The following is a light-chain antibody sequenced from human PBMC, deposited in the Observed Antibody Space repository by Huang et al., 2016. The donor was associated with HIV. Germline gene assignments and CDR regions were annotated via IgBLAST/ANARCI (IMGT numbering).Light chain of an antibody. CDR1: QEITNY. CDR3: QHYDSLPYA. CDR2: VAS. V-gene: IGKV1-33*01. Sequence: DIQMTQSPSSLSASVGDRVTITCQASQEITNYLNWYQHKPGKAPKLLIYVASNLESGVPSMFSGGGSGTHFTFTINSLQPEDIATYYCQHYDSLPYAFGQGTKLEMK. J-gene: IGKJ2*01.